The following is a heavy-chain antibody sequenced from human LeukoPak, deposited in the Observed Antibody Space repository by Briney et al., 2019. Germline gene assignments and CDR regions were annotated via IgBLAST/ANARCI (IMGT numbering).Heavy chain of an antibody. V-gene: IGHV3-30*02. J-gene: IGHJ3*02. CDR1: GFTFSTHG. Sequence: GGSLRLSCAASGFTFSTHGMHWVRQAPGKGLEGVAFIRYDGINKYYADSVKGRFTISRDSFKNTLYLQMNSLRPEDTAVYYCAKEGDYYGSGSYRDGFDIWGQGTRATVSS. CDR2: IRYDGINK. D-gene: IGHD3-10*01. CDR3: AKEGDYYGSGSYRDGFDI.